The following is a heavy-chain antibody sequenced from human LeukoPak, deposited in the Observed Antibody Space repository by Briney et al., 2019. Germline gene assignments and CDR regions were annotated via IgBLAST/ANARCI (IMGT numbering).Heavy chain of an antibody. Sequence: PGGSLRLSCAASGFTFSSYAMSWVRQAPGKGLEWVAVISYDGSNKYYADSVKGRFTISRDNSKNTLYLQMNSLRAEDTAVYYCARGEGVFDYWGQGTLVTVSS. CDR3: ARGEGVFDY. CDR2: ISYDGSNK. CDR1: GFTFSSYA. J-gene: IGHJ4*02. D-gene: IGHD1-26*01. V-gene: IGHV3-30*03.